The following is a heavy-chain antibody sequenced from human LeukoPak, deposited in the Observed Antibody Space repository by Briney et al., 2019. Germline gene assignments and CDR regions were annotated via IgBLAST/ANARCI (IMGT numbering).Heavy chain of an antibody. J-gene: IGHJ4*02. CDR1: GGSISSYY. CDR3: ARGYCGSTGCYTYYFDY. V-gene: IGHV4-59*01. CDR2: IYYSGST. Sequence: SETLSLTCTVSGGSISSYYWSWIRQPPGKGLEWIGYIYYSGSTNYNPSLKSRVTISVDTSKNHFSLKLSSVTAADTAVYYCARGYCGSTGCYTYYFDYWGQGTLVTVSS. D-gene: IGHD2-2*02.